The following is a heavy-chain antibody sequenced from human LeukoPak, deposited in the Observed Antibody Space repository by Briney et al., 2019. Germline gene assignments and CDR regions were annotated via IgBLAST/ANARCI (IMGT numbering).Heavy chain of an antibody. CDR2: ISSSSSYT. CDR3: AREGGVATLDY. Sequence: GGSLRLSCAASGFTFSSYSMNWVRQAPGKGLEWVSSISSSSSYTYYADSVKGRFTISRDNAKNSLYLQMNSLRAEDTAVYYCAREGGVATLDYWGQGTLVTVSS. J-gene: IGHJ4*02. V-gene: IGHV3-21*01. D-gene: IGHD5-12*01. CDR1: GFTFSSYS.